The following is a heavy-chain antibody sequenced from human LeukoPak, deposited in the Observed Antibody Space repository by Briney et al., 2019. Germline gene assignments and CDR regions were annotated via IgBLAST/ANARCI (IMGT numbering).Heavy chain of an antibody. Sequence: PGGSLRLSCAASGFAFSSYNMKWVRQAPGKGLEWVSYISSSGSTIYYADSVKGRFTISRDNAKNSLYLQMNSLRAEDTAVYYCARGTGVNYYYYYMDVWGKGTTVTVSS. J-gene: IGHJ6*03. CDR1: GFAFSSYN. D-gene: IGHD3-10*01. CDR3: ARGTGVNYYYYYMDV. V-gene: IGHV3-48*03. CDR2: ISSSGSTI.